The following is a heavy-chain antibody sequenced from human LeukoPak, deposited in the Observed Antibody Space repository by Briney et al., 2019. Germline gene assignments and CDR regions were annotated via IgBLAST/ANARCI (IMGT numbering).Heavy chain of an antibody. D-gene: IGHD2-15*01. Sequence: GGSLRLSCAASGFTFSSYAMHWVRQAPGKELEWVAVISYDGSNKYYADSVKGRFTISRDNSKNTLYLQMNSLRAEDTAVYYCARDIVVVVAAEENDYWGQGTLVTVSS. J-gene: IGHJ4*02. V-gene: IGHV3-30-3*01. CDR1: GFTFSSYA. CDR3: ARDIVVVVAAEENDY. CDR2: ISYDGSNK.